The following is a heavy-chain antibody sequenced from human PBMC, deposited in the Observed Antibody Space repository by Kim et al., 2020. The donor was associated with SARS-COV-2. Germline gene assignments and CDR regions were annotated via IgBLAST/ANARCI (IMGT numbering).Heavy chain of an antibody. Sequence: GGSLRLSCAASGFTFSTYAMNWVRQAPGKGLEWVSAISGGGGTIYYADSVKGRFTISRDNSKNTLYLQIDSLRAEDTALYYCTKVPSAAVFDHWGQGTLV. J-gene: IGHJ4*02. V-gene: IGHV3-23*01. D-gene: IGHD2-15*01. CDR2: ISGGGGTI. CDR1: GFTFSTYA. CDR3: TKVPSAAVFDH.